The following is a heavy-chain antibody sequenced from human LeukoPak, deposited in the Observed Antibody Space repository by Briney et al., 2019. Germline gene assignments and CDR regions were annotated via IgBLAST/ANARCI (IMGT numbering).Heavy chain of an antibody. Sequence: GGSLRLSCAASGFTFSGYAMHWVRQAPGKGLEWVAVISYDGSNKYYADSVKGRFTISRDNSKNTLYLQMNSLRAEDTAVYYCARVEDTAMVNPYYYYYGMDVWGQGTTVTVSS. CDR1: GFTFSGYA. J-gene: IGHJ6*02. V-gene: IGHV3-30-3*01. D-gene: IGHD5-18*01. CDR2: ISYDGSNK. CDR3: ARVEDTAMVNPYYYYYGMDV.